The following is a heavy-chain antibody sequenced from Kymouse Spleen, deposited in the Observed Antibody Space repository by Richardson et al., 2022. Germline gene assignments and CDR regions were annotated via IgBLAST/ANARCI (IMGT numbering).Heavy chain of an antibody. CDR2: IYYSGST. V-gene: IGHV4-39*01. Sequence: QLQLQESGPGLVKPSETLSLTCTVSGGSISSSSYYWGWIRQPPGKGLEWIGSIYYSGSTYYNPSLKSRVTISVDTSKNQFSLKLSSVTAADTAVYYCARTYSSWYNWFDPWGQGTLVTVSS. J-gene: IGHJ5*02. CDR3: ARTYSSWYNWFDP. D-gene: IGHD6-6*01. CDR1: GGSISSSSYY.